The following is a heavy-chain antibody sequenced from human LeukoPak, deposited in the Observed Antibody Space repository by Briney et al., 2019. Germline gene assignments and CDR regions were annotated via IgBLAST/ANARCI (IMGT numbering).Heavy chain of an antibody. V-gene: IGHV3-30*04. D-gene: IGHD3-9*01. CDR3: ARGGLLYDILAGYYFDY. CDR2: ISYDGSNK. CDR1: GFTFSSYA. Sequence: GRSLRLSCAASGFTFSSYAMHWVRQAPGKGLEWVAVISYDGSNKYYADSVKGRFTISRDNSKNTLYLQMNSLRAEDTAVYHCARGGLLYDILAGYYFDYWGQGTLVTVSS. J-gene: IGHJ4*02.